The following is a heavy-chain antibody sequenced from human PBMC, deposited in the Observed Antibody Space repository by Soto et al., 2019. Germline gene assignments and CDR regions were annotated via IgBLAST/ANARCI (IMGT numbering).Heavy chain of an antibody. V-gene: IGHV2-5*02. J-gene: IGHJ4*02. CDR1: VFSLSTSGVG. Sequence: SGPTLVNPTQTLTLTCAFSVFSLSTSGVGVGWIRQPPGKALEWLALIYWDDDKRYSPSLKSRLTITKDTSKNQVVLTMTNMGPVDTATYYCAHIPEWDLHYDYWGQGTLVTVSS. CDR2: IYWDDDK. D-gene: IGHD1-26*01. CDR3: AHIPEWDLHYDY.